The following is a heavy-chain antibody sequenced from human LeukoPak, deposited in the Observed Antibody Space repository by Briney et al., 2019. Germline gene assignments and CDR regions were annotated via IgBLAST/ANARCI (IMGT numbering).Heavy chain of an antibody. Sequence: PGGSLRLACAASGFTFSSYEMNWVRQAPGKGLEWFSYTSTIGSTIYYADSVKGRFIISRDNAKNSLYLQMNSLRAEDTAVYYCARESPYSSGWEGYYYYYMDVWGKGTTVTVS. CDR2: TSTIGSTI. J-gene: IGHJ6*03. V-gene: IGHV3-48*03. CDR1: GFTFSSYE. CDR3: ARESPYSSGWEGYYYYYMDV. D-gene: IGHD3-22*01.